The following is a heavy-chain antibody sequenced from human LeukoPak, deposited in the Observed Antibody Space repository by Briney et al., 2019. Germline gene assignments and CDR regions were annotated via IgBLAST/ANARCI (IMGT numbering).Heavy chain of an antibody. CDR3: AREDYYGSGSYYIPGLYYYYYMDV. CDR2: IYTSGST. CDR1: GGSISSGSYY. V-gene: IGHV4-61*02. J-gene: IGHJ6*03. Sequence: PSQTLSLTCTVSGGSISSGSYYWSWIRQPAGKGPEWIGRIYTSGSTNYNPSLKSRVTISVDTSKNQFSLKLSSVTAADTAVYYCAREDYYGSGSYYIPGLYYYYYMDVWGKGTTVTITS. D-gene: IGHD3-10*01.